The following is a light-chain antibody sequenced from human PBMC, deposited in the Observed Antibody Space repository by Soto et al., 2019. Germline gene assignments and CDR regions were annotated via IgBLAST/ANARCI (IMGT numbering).Light chain of an antibody. Sequence: EIVMTQSPVTLSVSPGERATLSCRASQSVSSNLAWYQQKPGQAPRLLIYGASTRATGIPARFSGSGSGTEFTLTISSLQSEDFAVYYCQQYNNWPLFGPGTKVDI. J-gene: IGKJ3*01. V-gene: IGKV3-15*01. CDR3: QQYNNWPL. CDR1: QSVSSN. CDR2: GAS.